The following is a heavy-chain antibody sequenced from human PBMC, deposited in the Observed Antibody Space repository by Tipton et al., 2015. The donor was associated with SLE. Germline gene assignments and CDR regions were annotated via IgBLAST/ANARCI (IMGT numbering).Heavy chain of an antibody. CDR2: IYTSGST. D-gene: IGHD5-18*01. J-gene: IGHJ3*02. CDR3: ARGDRGLPPAFDI. CDR1: GGSISSGSYY. V-gene: IGHV4-61*02. Sequence: TLSLTCTVSGGSISSGSYYWSWIRQPAGKGLEWIGRIYTSGSTNYNPSLKSRVTISVDTSKNQFSLKLSSVTAADTAVYYCARGDRGLPPAFDIWGQGTMATVSS.